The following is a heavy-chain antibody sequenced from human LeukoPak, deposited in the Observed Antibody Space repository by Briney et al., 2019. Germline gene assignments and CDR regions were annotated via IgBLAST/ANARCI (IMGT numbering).Heavy chain of an antibody. D-gene: IGHD3-10*01. CDR1: GGTFSSYA. CDR2: IIPILGIA. V-gene: IGHV1-69*04. Sequence: ASVKVSCKASGGTFSSYAIRWVRQAPGQGLEWMGRIIPILGIANYAQKFQGRVTITADKSTSTAYMELSSLRSEDTAVYYCARYYYGSGSYPPEYYFDYWGQGTLVTVSS. J-gene: IGHJ4*02. CDR3: ARYYYGSGSYPPEYYFDY.